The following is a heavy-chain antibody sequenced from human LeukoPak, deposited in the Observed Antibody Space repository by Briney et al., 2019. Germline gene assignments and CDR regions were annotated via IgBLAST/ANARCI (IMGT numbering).Heavy chain of an antibody. V-gene: IGHV1-24*01. Sequence: ASVKVSCKASGYTFTSYYMHWVRQAPGKGLEWMGGFDPEDGETIYAQKFQGRVTMTEDTSTDTAYMELSSLRSEDTAVYYCATPLDYDSSGPFYWGQGTLVTVSS. CDR2: FDPEDGET. CDR3: ATPLDYDSSGPFY. J-gene: IGHJ4*02. CDR1: GYTFTSYY. D-gene: IGHD3-22*01.